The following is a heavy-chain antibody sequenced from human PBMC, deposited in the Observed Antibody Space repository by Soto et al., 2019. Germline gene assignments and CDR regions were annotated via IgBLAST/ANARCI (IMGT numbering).Heavy chain of an antibody. CDR2: ISAYNGNT. J-gene: IGHJ5*02. CDR1: GYTFTSYG. CDR3: ARDRSDIVDGSNWFDP. D-gene: IGHD2-15*01. V-gene: IGHV1-18*01. Sequence: QVQLVQSGAEVKKPGASVKVSCKASGYTFTSYGISWVRQAPGQGLEWMGWISAYNGNTHYAQKLQGRVTMTTDTSTSTADTELRTVSYADTAVYYCARDRSDIVDGSNWFDPWGHGTLVTVSA.